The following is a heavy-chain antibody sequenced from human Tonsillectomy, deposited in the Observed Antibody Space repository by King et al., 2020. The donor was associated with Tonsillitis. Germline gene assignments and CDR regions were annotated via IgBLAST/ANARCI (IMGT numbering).Heavy chain of an antibody. CDR3: ARDYDFWSGYYYRPNWFDP. J-gene: IGHJ5*02. CDR2: INPNSGGT. CDR1: GYTFTGYY. Sequence: QLVQSGAEVKKPGASVKVSCKASGYTFTGYYMHWVRQAPGQGLEWMGWINPNSGGTNYAQKFQGRVTMTRDTSISTAYMELSRRRSDDTAVYYCARDYDFWSGYYYRPNWFDPWGQGTLVTVSS. D-gene: IGHD3-3*01. V-gene: IGHV1-2*02.